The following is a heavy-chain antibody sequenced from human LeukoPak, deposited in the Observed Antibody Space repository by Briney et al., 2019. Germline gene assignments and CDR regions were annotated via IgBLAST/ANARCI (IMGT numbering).Heavy chain of an antibody. CDR1: GFTFSSYA. J-gene: IGHJ4*02. V-gene: IGHV3-23*01. CDR2: ISGSGGST. CDR3: AKSPDYGDLPL. D-gene: IGHD4-17*01. Sequence: GGSLRLSCAASGFTFSSYAMSWVRQAPGKGLEWVSAISGSGGSTYCADSVKGRFTISRDNSKNTLYLQMNSLRAEDTAVYYCAKSPDYGDLPLWGQGTLVTVSS.